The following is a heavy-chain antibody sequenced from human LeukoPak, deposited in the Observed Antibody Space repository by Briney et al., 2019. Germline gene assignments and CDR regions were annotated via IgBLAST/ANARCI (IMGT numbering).Heavy chain of an antibody. D-gene: IGHD2-21*02. V-gene: IGHV4-34*01. Sequence: SETLSLTCAVYGGSFSGYYWSWIRQPPGKGLEWIGEINHSGSTNYNPSLKSRVTISVDTSKNQFSLKLSSVTAADTAVYYCARALYCGGDCYSGFDCWGQGTLVTVSS. CDR1: GGSFSGYY. CDR2: INHSGST. J-gene: IGHJ4*02. CDR3: ARALYCGGDCYSGFDC.